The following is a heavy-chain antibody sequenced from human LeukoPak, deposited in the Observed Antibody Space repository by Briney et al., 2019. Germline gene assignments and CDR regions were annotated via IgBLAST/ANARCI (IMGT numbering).Heavy chain of an antibody. CDR2: VFQSGTT. J-gene: IGHJ4*02. V-gene: IGHV4-38-2*02. CDR3: ARQPYGGDNSCFDF. D-gene: IGHD5-24*01. CDR1: GYSISRGYY. Sequence: PSDTLSLTCTVSGYSISRGYYWGWVRQPPGKGLEWIGGVFQSGTTYYTPALQSRVTISMDKSKNQFSLKLNSVTAADTAVYYCARQPYGGDNSCFDFWGQGTLVTVSS.